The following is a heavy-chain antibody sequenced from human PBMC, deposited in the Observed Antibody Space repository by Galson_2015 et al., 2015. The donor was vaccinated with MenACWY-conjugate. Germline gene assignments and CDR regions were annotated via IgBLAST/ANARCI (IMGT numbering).Heavy chain of an antibody. J-gene: IGHJ3*02. CDR1: GFPFSNYW. Sequence: SLRLSCAASGFPFSNYWMHWVRHGPGQGLEWLSRIDHAGNRITYAESVKGRFTISRDNAKNTLYLQINSVRADDTAVYYCARGGEAKRIIVGGISDIWGQGTTVTVSS. D-gene: IGHD1-26*01. V-gene: IGHV3-74*01. CDR2: IDHAGNRI. CDR3: ARGGEAKRIIVGGISDI.